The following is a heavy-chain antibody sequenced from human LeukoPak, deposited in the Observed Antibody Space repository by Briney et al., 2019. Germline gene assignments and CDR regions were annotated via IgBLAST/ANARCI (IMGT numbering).Heavy chain of an antibody. J-gene: IGHJ4*02. CDR3: ARGNRINKALDY. V-gene: IGHV3-21*01. CDR1: GFTFSSYS. D-gene: IGHD1-14*01. CDR2: ISSSSSYI. Sequence: GGSLTLSCAASGFTFSSYSMNWVRQAPGKGLEWVSSISSSSSYIYYADSVKGRFTISRDNAKNSLYLQMNTLRAEDTAVYYCARGNRINKALDYWGQGTLVTVSS.